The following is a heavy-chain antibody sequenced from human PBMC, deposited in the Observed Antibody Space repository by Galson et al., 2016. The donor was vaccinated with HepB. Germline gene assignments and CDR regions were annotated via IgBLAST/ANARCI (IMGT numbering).Heavy chain of an antibody. CDR1: GFSLRTNGVG. CDR3: ARTELRTYLSGWIFPN. V-gene: IGHV2-5*01. D-gene: IGHD6-19*01. CDR2: IYWNDDK. Sequence: PALVKPPQTLTLTCAFSGFSLRTNGVGVGWFRQPPGKALEWLALIYWNDDKRYSPSLKTGLTITKDTSKNQVVLTMTSVDPVDTATYYCARTELRTYLSGWIFPNWGQGTLVTVSS. J-gene: IGHJ4*02.